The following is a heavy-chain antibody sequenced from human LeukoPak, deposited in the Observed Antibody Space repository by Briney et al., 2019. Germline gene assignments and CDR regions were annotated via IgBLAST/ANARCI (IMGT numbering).Heavy chain of an antibody. J-gene: IGHJ4*02. CDR2: ISYDGTNK. CDR3: ARLTGFSGFDY. CDR1: GFTFSGYA. D-gene: IGHD3-10*01. V-gene: IGHV3-30*01. Sequence: GGSLRLSCAASGFTFSGYAMHWVRQAPGKGLEWVAVISYDGTNKYSADSVKGRFTISRDNSKNTLYLQMNSLRAEDTAVYYCARLTGFSGFDYWGQGTLVTVSS.